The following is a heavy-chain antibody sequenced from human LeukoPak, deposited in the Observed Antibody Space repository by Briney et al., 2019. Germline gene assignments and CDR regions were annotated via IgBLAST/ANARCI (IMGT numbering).Heavy chain of an antibody. D-gene: IGHD3-22*01. CDR1: AFTSSSYS. J-gene: IGHJ4*02. CDR2: TSSSSSYI. V-gene: IGHV3-21*01. CDR3: ARGATYYYDSSGYIAFDY. Sequence: GRSLTLSCAVSAFTSSSYSMNWGRQAPGKGLEWVSSTSSSSSYIYYADSVKGRFTISRDNAKNSLYLQMNSLRAEDTAVYYCARGATYYYDSSGYIAFDYWGQGTLVTVSS.